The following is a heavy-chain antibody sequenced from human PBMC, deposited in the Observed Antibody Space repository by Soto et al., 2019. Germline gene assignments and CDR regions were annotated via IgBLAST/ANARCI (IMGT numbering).Heavy chain of an antibody. CDR1: GFTFSSYA. CDR3: XRDRGPSDY. V-gene: IGHV3-30-3*01. J-gene: IGHJ4*02. CDR2: ISYDGSNK. Sequence: QVQLVESGGGVVQPGRSLRLSCAASGFTFSSYAMHWVRQAPGKGLEWVAVISYDGSNKYYADSVKGRFTISRDNSKNTLYLQMNSLRAEDTAVYXXXRDRGPSDYWGQGTLVTVSS.